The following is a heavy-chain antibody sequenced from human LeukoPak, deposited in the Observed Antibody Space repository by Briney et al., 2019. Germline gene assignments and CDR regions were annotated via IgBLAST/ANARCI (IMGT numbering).Heavy chain of an antibody. V-gene: IGHV3-23*01. CDR2: ISGSGDTT. D-gene: IGHD6-13*01. CDR1: GFIFSSYA. Sequence: GGSLRLSCAASGFIFSSYAMSWVRQAPGKGLEWVPPISGSGDTTYYADSVKGRFTISRDNSKNTLYLQMNSLRAEDTAVYYCAKDSAYNSRWYSSFDHWGQGTLVTVSS. CDR3: AKDSAYNSRWYSSFDH. J-gene: IGHJ4*02.